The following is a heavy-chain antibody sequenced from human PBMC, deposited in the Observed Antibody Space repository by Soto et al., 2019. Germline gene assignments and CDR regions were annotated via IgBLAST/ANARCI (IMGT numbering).Heavy chain of an antibody. J-gene: IGHJ6*03. D-gene: IGHD2-21*02. CDR1: GFTFSSYW. CDR2: IKQDGSEK. Sequence: GESLKISCAASGFTFSSYWMSWVRQAPGKGLEWVANIKQDGSEKYYVDSVKGRFTISRDNAKNSLYLQMNSLRAEDTAVYYCARDAVVVTAIDSYYYYMDVWGKGTTVTVSS. CDR3: ARDAVVVTAIDSYYYYMDV. V-gene: IGHV3-7*01.